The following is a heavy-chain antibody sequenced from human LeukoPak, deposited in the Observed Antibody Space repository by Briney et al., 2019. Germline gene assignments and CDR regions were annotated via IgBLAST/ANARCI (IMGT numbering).Heavy chain of an antibody. D-gene: IGHD3-22*01. Sequence: SETLSLTCAVSAASISNYYWSWIRQAPGKGLEWIGYISTSGSTNYDPSLKSRVSISLDTSKNRFSLNLNFVTAADTAVYYCASPRSGYRYTFDYWGQGALVTVSS. CDR2: ISTSGST. CDR1: AASISNYY. CDR3: ASPRSGYRYTFDY. V-gene: IGHV4-4*09. J-gene: IGHJ4*02.